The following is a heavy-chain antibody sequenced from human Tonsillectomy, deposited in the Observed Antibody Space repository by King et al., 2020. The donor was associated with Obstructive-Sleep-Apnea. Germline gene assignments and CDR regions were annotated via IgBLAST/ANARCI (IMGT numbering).Heavy chain of an antibody. Sequence: QLVQSGGGLVKPGGSLRLSCAASGFTFSSHTMNWVRQAPGKGLEWVSSISSSSSYIYYADSVRGRFTISRDNAKNSLYLQMNSLRAEDTAGYYCARGKGYCSGGRCYRFGLDVWGQGTTVTVSS. J-gene: IGHJ6*02. CDR3: ARGKGYCSGGRCYRFGLDV. CDR1: GFTFSSHT. D-gene: IGHD2-15*01. V-gene: IGHV3-21*01. CDR2: ISSSSSYI.